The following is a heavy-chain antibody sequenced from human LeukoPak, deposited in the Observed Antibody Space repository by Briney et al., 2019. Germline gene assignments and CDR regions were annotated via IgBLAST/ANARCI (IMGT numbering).Heavy chain of an antibody. CDR1: GGSINNYY. CDR2: IYYSGST. J-gene: IGHJ5*02. V-gene: IGHV4-59*01. CDR3: AREGGGWFDP. Sequence: KSSETLSLTCTVSGGSINNYYWSWIRQPPGKGLEWIGYIYYSGSTNYNPSLKSRVTISVDTSKNQFSLKLSSVTAADTAVYYCAREGGGWFDPWGQGTLVTVSS.